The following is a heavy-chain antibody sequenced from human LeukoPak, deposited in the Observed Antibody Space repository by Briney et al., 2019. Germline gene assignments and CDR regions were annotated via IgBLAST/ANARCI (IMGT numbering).Heavy chain of an antibody. CDR1: GFTFSTNY. Sequence: GSLRLSCAASGFTFSTNYMNWVRQAPGKGLEWVSVIYSDGSTYYADSVKGRFTISRDNSKNTLYLQMNSLRAEDTAVYYCAREDTGYGGFDSWGQGTLVTVSS. CDR2: IYSDGST. D-gene: IGHD4-23*01. V-gene: IGHV3-53*01. J-gene: IGHJ5*01. CDR3: AREDTGYGGFDS.